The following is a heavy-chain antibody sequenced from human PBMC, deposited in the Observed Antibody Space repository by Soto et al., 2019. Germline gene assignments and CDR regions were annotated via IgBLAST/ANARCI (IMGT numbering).Heavy chain of an antibody. D-gene: IGHD6-19*01. Sequence: ASVKVSCKASGYTFTSYYMHWVRQAPGQGLEWMGIINPSGGSTSYAQKSQGRVTMTRDTSTSTVYMELSSLRSEDTAVHYCARDSSGWYSGMYNWFDPWGQGTLVTVSS. CDR2: INPSGGST. J-gene: IGHJ5*02. V-gene: IGHV1-46*01. CDR1: GYTFTSYY. CDR3: ARDSSGWYSGMYNWFDP.